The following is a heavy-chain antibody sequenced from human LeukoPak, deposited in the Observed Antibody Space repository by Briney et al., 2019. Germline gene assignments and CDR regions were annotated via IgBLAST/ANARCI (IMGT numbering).Heavy chain of an antibody. V-gene: IGHV1-18*01. J-gene: IGHJ6*03. CDR3: ARVIITMVRGVIVPHYYMDV. Sequence: GESLQVSCKASGYTFTSYGISWVRQAPGQGLEWMGWISAYNGNTNYAQKLQGRVTMTTDTSTSTAYMELRSLRSDDTAVYYCARVIITMVRGVIVPHYYMDVWGKGTTVTISS. D-gene: IGHD3-10*01. CDR1: GYTFTSYG. CDR2: ISAYNGNT.